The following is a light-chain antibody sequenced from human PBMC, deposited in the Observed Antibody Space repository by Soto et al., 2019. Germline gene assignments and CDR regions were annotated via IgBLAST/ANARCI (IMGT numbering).Light chain of an antibody. CDR3: QQYYSYPLIT. Sequence: AIRMTQSPSSLSASTGDRVTITCRASQGISSYLAWYQQKPGKAPKLLIYAASTLKSGVPSRFSGSGSGTDFTLTISCLQSEDFATYYCQQYYSYPLITFGQGTRREIK. J-gene: IGKJ5*01. CDR1: QGISSY. V-gene: IGKV1-8*01. CDR2: AAS.